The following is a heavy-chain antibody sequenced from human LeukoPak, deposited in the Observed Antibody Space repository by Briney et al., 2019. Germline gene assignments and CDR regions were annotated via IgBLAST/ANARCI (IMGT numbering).Heavy chain of an antibody. CDR1: GFTFSTYA. CDR2: IDGSGSTL. V-gene: IGHV3-48*03. Sequence: PGGSLRLSCEASGFTFSTYAMIWVRQAPEKGLEWVSYIDGSGSTLYYADSVKGRFTISRDNAKTSLYLQMNSLRPDDTAVYFCARRAGSCARSDCYAGFDPWGQGTLVTVSS. CDR3: ARRAGSCARSDCYAGFDP. J-gene: IGHJ5*02. D-gene: IGHD2-21*02.